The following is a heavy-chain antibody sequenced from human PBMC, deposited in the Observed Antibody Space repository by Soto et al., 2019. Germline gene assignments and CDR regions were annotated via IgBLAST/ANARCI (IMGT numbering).Heavy chain of an antibody. CDR1: GFSFRDYY. CDR2: ISGSGNTI. D-gene: IGHD3-22*01. J-gene: IGHJ5*02. V-gene: IGHV3-11*01. Sequence: QVQLVESGGALVKPGGSLRLSCAASGFSFRDYYMSWIRQAPGKGLEWISYISGSGNTIYYADSVKGRFIISRDNAKTSLFLQMNSLRADDTAVYYCARDRLPMVVVVMGWFYPWGQGTLVTVSS. CDR3: ARDRLPMVVVVMGWFYP.